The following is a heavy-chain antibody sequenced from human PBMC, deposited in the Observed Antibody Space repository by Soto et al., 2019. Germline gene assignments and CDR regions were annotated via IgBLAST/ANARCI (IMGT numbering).Heavy chain of an antibody. CDR3: AKNFFGAGKYSGYYYYYYGMDV. J-gene: IGHJ6*02. CDR2: ISGSGGST. D-gene: IGHD3-10*01. V-gene: IGHV3-23*01. Sequence: GGPLSLSCAASGFTFSSYAMSWVRQAPGQGLEWVSAISGSGGSTYYANSVKGRFTISRDNSKNTLYLQMNSLRAEDTAVYYCAKNFFGAGKYSGYYYYYYGMDVWGQGTTVTVSS. CDR1: GFTFSSYA.